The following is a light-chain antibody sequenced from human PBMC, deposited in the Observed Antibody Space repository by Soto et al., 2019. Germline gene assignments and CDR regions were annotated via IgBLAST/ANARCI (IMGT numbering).Light chain of an antibody. V-gene: IGKV3-11*01. CDR1: QSVSSF. Sequence: EIVLTQSPATLSLSPGERATLSCRASQSVSSFLAWYQQKPGQAPRLLIYDASNRAPGIPARFSGGGSGTDFTLTISNLEPEDFAVYYCQQRSIWPPLTFGGGTKVEIK. J-gene: IGKJ4*01. CDR2: DAS. CDR3: QQRSIWPPLT.